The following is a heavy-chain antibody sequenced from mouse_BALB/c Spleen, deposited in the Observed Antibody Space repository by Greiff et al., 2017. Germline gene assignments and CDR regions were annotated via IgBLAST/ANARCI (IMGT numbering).Heavy chain of an antibody. J-gene: IGHJ4*01. D-gene: IGHD1-1*01. CDR2: ISSGSSTI. CDR3: ARLLLCCAMDY. V-gene: IGHV5-17*02. CDR1: GFTFSSFG. Sequence: EVKLMESGGGLVQPGGSRKLSCAASGFTFSSFGMHWVRQAPEKGLEWVAYISSGSSTIYYADTVKGRFTISRDNPKNTLFLQMTSLRSEDTAMYYYARLLLCCAMDYWGQGTSVTVSS.